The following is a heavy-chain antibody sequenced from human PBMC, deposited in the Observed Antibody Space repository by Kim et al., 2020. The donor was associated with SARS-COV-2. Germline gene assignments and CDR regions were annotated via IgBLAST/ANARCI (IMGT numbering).Heavy chain of an antibody. CDR3: ARDGGSYPWAFDI. J-gene: IGHJ3*02. CDR2: IYYSGST. V-gene: IGHV4-59*01. Sequence: SETLSLTCTVSGGSISSYYWSWIRQPPGKGLEWIGYIYYSGSTNYNPSLKSRVTISVDTSKNQFSLKLSSVTAADTAVYYCARDGGSYPWAFDIWGQGTMVTVSS. CDR1: GGSISSYY. D-gene: IGHD1-26*01.